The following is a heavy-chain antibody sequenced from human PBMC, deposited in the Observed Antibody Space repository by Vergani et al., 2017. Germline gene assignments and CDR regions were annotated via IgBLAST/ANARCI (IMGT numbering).Heavy chain of an antibody. J-gene: IGHJ1*01. V-gene: IGHV4-39*01. Sequence: QLQLQESGPGLVKPSETLSLTCTVSGVSIGSNSYYWGWIRQPPGKGLEWIGTIYYTGTTYYNEAHKSRLTISVDTSKNQSSLNLTSVTAADTAVYYCTRHGRSGWAGYFQHWGQGTLVTASS. CDR1: GVSIGSNSYY. CDR2: IYYTGTT. CDR3: TRHGRSGWAGYFQH. D-gene: IGHD6-19*01.